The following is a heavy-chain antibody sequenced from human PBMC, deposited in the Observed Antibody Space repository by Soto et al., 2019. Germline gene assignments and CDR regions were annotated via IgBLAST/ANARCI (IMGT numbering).Heavy chain of an antibody. CDR2: ISSSSSYI. CDR3: ARDSLPYYDFWSGYYTGGNWFDP. CDR1: GFTFSSYS. Sequence: ESGGGLVKPGGSLRLSCAASGFTFSSYSMNWVRQAPGKGLEWVSSISSSSSYIYYADSVKGRFTISRDNAKNSLYLQMNSLRAEDTAVYYCARDSLPYYDFWSGYYTGGNWFDPWGQGTLVTVSS. D-gene: IGHD3-3*01. J-gene: IGHJ5*02. V-gene: IGHV3-21*01.